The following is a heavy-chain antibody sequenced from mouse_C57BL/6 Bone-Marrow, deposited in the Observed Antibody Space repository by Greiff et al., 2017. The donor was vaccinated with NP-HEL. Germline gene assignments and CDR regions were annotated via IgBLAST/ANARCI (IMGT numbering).Heavy chain of an antibody. Sequence: QVQLQQPGAELVRPGSSVKLSCKASGYTFTSYWMHWVKQRPIQGLEWIGNIDPSDSETHYNQKFKDKATLTVDKSSSTAYMQLSSLTSEDSAVYYCARDPLYYGSSYFDYWGQGTTLTVSS. CDR1: GYTFTSYW. D-gene: IGHD1-1*01. J-gene: IGHJ2*01. CDR2: IDPSDSET. V-gene: IGHV1-52*01. CDR3: ARDPLYYGSSYFDY.